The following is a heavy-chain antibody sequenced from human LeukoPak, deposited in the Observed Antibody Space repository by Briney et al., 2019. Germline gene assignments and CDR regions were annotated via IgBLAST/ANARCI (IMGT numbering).Heavy chain of an antibody. J-gene: IGHJ6*04. CDR3: AELGITMIGGV. D-gene: IGHD3-10*02. V-gene: IGHV3-48*04. CDR2: ISSSSSTI. Sequence: GGSLRLSCAASGFTFSSYSMNWVRQAPGKGLEWASYISSSSSTIYYADSVKGRFTISRDNAKNSLYLQMNSLRAEDTAVYYCAELGITMIGGVWGKGTTVTISS. CDR1: GFTFSSYS.